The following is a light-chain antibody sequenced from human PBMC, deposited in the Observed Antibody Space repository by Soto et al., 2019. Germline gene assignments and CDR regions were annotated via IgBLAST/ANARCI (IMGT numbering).Light chain of an antibody. Sequence: QSVLTQAPSASGTPGQRFTISGSGSSSNVGSNGVSWYQQLPGTAPKLLIYSNDQRPSWAPDRFSASKSGSSASLAISGLQSEDEADYYCATWDDSLNGHGVFGGGTKLTVL. CDR1: SSNVGSNG. V-gene: IGLV1-44*01. CDR2: SND. J-gene: IGLJ3*02. CDR3: ATWDDSLNGHGV.